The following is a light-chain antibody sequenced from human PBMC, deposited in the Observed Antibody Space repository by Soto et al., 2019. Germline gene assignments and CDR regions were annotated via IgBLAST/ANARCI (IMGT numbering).Light chain of an antibody. J-gene: IGLJ2*01. CDR2: RNN. CDR3: AAWYDSLSGPV. CDR1: SSNIGSNY. Sequence: QSVLTQPPSASGTPGQRVTISCSGSSSNIGSNYVYWYQQLPGTAPKLLIYRNNQRPSGVPDRFSGSKSGTSASLAISGLRSEDEADYYCAAWYDSLSGPVFGGGIKLTVL. V-gene: IGLV1-47*01.